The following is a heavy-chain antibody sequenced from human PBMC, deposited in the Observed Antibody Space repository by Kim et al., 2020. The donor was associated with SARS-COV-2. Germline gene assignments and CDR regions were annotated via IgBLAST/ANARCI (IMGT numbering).Heavy chain of an antibody. CDR3: ARPPNYYGSGSYYGWFDP. V-gene: IGHV4-34*01. Sequence: KSRVTISVDTSKNQFSLKLSSVTAADTAVYYCARPPNYYGSGSYYGWFDPWGQGTLVTVSS. D-gene: IGHD3-10*01. J-gene: IGHJ5*02.